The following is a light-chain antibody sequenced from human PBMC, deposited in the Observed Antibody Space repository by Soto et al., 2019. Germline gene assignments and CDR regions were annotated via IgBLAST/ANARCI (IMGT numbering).Light chain of an antibody. CDR2: AGS. J-gene: IGLJ1*01. CDR3: CSYAGSGTGV. Sequence: QSALTQPASVSGSPGQSITISCTGTSSDVGDYNLVAWYQQHPGKAPKLMIYAGSKRPSGVSDRFSGSKSGNTASLTISGLQAEDEADYYCCSYAGSGTGVFGTGTKLTVL. CDR1: SSDVGDYNL. V-gene: IGLV2-23*01.